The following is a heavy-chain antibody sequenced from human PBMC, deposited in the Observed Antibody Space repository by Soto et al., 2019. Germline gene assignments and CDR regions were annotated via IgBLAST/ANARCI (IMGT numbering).Heavy chain of an antibody. J-gene: IGHJ4*02. V-gene: IGHV3-23*01. Sequence: GGSLRLSCAASGFSFRNYAMSWVRQAPGKGLEWISTLTGSSSNIYYADSVKGRFAISRDNTRNTLYLQMNSLTAEDTAVYYCANGRATYGLLTHDYWGQGTLVTVST. CDR3: ANGRATYGLLTHDY. CDR1: GFSFRNYA. CDR2: LTGSSSNI. D-gene: IGHD3-10*01.